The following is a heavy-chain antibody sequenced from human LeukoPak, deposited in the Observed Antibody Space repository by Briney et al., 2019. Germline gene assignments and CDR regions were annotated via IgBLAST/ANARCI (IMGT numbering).Heavy chain of an antibody. CDR3: ARDLGSSSFDY. CDR2: FYYSGST. J-gene: IGHJ4*02. Sequence: SETLSLTCTVSGGSISSSSYFWGWIRQPPGKGLEWIGSFYYSGSTYYNPSLKSRVTISVDTSKNQFSLKLSSVTAADTAVYYCARDLGSSSFDYWGQGTLVTVSS. V-gene: IGHV4-39*02. CDR1: GGSISSSSYF. D-gene: IGHD6-13*01.